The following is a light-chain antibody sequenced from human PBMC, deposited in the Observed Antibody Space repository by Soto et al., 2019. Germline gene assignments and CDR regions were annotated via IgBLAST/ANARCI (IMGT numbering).Light chain of an antibody. V-gene: IGLV2-8*01. CDR1: SSDVGGYNY. CDR3: SSYAGSNIL. J-gene: IGLJ1*01. CDR2: EVS. Sequence: QSVLTQPPSASGSPGQSVTFSCTGTSSDVGGYNYVSWYQQHPGKAPKLMIYEVSKRPSGVPDRFSGSKSGNTASLTVSGLQAEDEADYYCSSYAGSNILFGTGTKLTVL.